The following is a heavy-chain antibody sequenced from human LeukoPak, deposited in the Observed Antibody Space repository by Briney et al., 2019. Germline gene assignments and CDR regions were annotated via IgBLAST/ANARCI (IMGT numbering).Heavy chain of an antibody. CDR1: GGSISSGDYY. J-gene: IGHJ4*02. D-gene: IGHD3-10*01. Sequence: PSETLSLTCTVSGGSISSGDYYWSWIRQPPGKGLEWIGYIYYSGSTYYNPSLKSRVTISVDTSKNQFSLKLSSVTAADTAVYYCARGTNDNVLLWFGNVPYYFGYWGQGTLVTVSS. CDR2: IYYSGST. V-gene: IGHV4-30-4*01. CDR3: ARGTNDNVLLWFGNVPYYFGY.